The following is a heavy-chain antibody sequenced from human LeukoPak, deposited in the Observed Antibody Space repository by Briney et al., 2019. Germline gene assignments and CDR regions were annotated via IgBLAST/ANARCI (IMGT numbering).Heavy chain of an antibody. Sequence: GGSLRLSCVVSGLLLTRYARTWDRQAPGKGLEWVSGISGSGGNTYHADSVKGRFTISRDNSKNTLFLQMNSLRAEDTAIYYCATKYSSKRAFDYWGQGTLATVSS. CDR2: ISGSGGNT. CDR3: ATKYSSKRAFDY. D-gene: IGHD1-26*01. V-gene: IGHV3-23*01. CDR1: GLLLTRYA. J-gene: IGHJ4*02.